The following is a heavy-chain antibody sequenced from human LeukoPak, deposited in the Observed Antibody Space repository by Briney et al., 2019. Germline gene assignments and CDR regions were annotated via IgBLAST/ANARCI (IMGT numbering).Heavy chain of an antibody. J-gene: IGHJ4*02. Sequence: ASVKISCKASGYTFTSYGISWVRQAPGQGLEWMGWISAYNGNTNYAQKLQGRVTMTTDTSTSTAYMELRSLRSGDTAVYYCARDLVRYSSSTSCYGDYWGQGTLVTVSS. D-gene: IGHD2-2*01. CDR3: ARDLVRYSSSTSCYGDY. CDR2: ISAYNGNT. CDR1: GYTFTSYG. V-gene: IGHV1-18*04.